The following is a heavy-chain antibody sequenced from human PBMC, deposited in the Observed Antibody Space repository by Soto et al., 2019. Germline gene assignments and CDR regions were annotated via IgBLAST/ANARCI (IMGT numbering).Heavy chain of an antibody. CDR2: IYFGGTT. V-gene: IGHV4-59*08. D-gene: IGHD2-15*01. Sequence: SETLSLTCTVSGGSISPYYWSWIRQPPGKGLEWIGYIYFGGTTKYNPSLKSRVSMSVDTSKNQFSLKLASVTAADTAVYYCARLGGFFQALDSWGQGTLVTVSS. CDR1: GGSISPYY. CDR3: ARLGGFFQALDS. J-gene: IGHJ4*02.